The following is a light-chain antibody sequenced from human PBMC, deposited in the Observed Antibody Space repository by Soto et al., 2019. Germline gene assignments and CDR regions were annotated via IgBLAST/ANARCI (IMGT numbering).Light chain of an antibody. CDR1: SSDVGGYNY. Sequence: QSALTQPRSVSGSPGQSVTISCTGTSSDVGGYNYVSWYQQHPGKAPKLIIHDVNKRPSGVPERFSGSTSGNTASLTIFGRQVEDESDYYCCSSGGSYPPWFFGHRTKVTVL. CDR2: DVN. J-gene: IGLJ1*01. CDR3: CSSGGSYPPWF. V-gene: IGLV2-11*01.